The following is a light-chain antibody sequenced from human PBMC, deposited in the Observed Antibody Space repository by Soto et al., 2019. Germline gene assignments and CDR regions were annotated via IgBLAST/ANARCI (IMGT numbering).Light chain of an antibody. CDR3: QHYGRSRYT. V-gene: IGKV3-20*01. Sequence: EIVLTQSPGTLSLSLGERGTLSCRASQSVSSSYLAWYQQKPGQAPRLLIYCASSRATGIPDRFSGSGSGTDFTCTISRLEPEDFAVYYCQHYGRSRYTFGQGTKLEIK. CDR1: QSVSSSY. J-gene: IGKJ2*01. CDR2: CAS.